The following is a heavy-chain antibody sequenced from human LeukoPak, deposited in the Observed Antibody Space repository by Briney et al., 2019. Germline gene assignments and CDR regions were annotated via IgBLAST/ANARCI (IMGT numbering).Heavy chain of an antibody. Sequence: SETLSLTCTASGGSISSSSFSWGWIRQPPGKGLEWIGSIYYSGNTYYNPSLKSRVTISVDTSKNQFSLKLSSVTAADTAVYYCAKHAGAFYYFGYWGQGTLVTVSS. CDR2: IYYSGNT. J-gene: IGHJ4*02. CDR1: GGSISSSSFS. D-gene: IGHD1-26*01. CDR3: AKHAGAFYYFGY. V-gene: IGHV4-39*01.